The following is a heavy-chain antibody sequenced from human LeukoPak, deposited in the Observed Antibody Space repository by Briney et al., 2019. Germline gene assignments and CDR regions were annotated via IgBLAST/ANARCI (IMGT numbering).Heavy chain of an antibody. J-gene: IGHJ6*03. D-gene: IGHD6-19*01. CDR3: ARGGSGWLSYYYYMDV. CDR1: GGSFSGYY. CDR2: IYYSGST. V-gene: IGHV4-59*01. Sequence: NPSETLSLTCAVYGGSFSGYYWSWIRQPPGKGLEWIGYIYYSGSTNYNPSLKSRVTISVDTSKNQFSLKLSSVTAADTAVYYCARGGSGWLSYYYYMDVWGKGTTVTVSS.